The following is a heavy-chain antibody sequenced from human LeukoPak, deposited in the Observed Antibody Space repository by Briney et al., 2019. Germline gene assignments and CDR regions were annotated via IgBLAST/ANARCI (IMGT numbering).Heavy chain of an antibody. CDR2: SYPGDSDT. Sequence: GESLKISCQASGYSFTNYGIGWVRQMPGKGLEWMGISYPGDSDTRYSPSFQGQVTISADKSISTAYLQWSSLKASDTAMYYCARQGCGSSWYTRAFDIWGQGTMVTVSS. CDR1: GYSFTNYG. CDR3: ARQGCGSSWYTRAFDI. J-gene: IGHJ3*02. V-gene: IGHV5-51*01. D-gene: IGHD6-13*01.